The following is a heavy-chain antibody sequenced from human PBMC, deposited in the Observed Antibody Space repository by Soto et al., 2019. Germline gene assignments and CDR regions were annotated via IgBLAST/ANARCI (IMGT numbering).Heavy chain of an antibody. J-gene: IGHJ4*02. V-gene: IGHV4-34*01. CDR3: ARHLKAVAAAMAY. CDR2: GNHRGDN. Sequence: SETLSLNSNVSVPSFTSYYWTCFRQAPGKGLEWIGEGNHRGDNTYNPSLGGRVTISVDTSKNEFSLRLRSVTAADTSVYYCARHLKAVAAAMAYWGQGIPVTVSS. CDR1: VPSFTSYY. D-gene: IGHD6-19*01.